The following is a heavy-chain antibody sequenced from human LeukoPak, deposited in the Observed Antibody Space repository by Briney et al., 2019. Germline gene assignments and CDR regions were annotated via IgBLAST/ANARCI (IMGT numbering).Heavy chain of an antibody. CDR1: GFTFSDYY. D-gene: IGHD5/OR15-5a*01. CDR3: ARVLGLRGNYFDY. CDR2: ISSSSSYT. V-gene: IGHV3-11*06. Sequence: GGSLRLSCAASGFTFSDYYMSWIRQAPGKGLEWVSYISSSSSYTNYADSVKGRFTISRDNAKNSLYLQMNSLRAENTAVYYCARVLGLRGNYFDYWGQGTLVTVSS. J-gene: IGHJ4*02.